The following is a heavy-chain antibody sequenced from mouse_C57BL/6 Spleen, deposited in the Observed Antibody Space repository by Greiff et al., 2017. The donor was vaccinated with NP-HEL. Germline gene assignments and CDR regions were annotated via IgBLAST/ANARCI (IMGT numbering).Heavy chain of an antibody. CDR2: IDPENGDT. CDR3: TGYGSAD. J-gene: IGHJ2*01. D-gene: IGHD1-1*01. Sequence: EVQLQQSGAELVRPGASVKLSCTASGFTIKDDYMHWVKQRPEQGLEWIGWIDPENGDTEYASKFQGKATITADTSSNTAYLQLSSLTSEDTAVYYCTGYGSADWGQGTTLTVSS. V-gene: IGHV14-4*01. CDR1: GFTIKDDY.